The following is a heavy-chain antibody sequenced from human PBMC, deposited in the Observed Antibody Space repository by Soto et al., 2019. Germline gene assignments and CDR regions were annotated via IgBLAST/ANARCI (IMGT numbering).Heavy chain of an antibody. CDR1: GFTFSSYS. V-gene: IGHV3-21*01. D-gene: IGHD2-2*01. CDR2: ISSSSSYI. J-gene: IGHJ6*02. Sequence: EVQLVESGGGLVKPGGSLRLSCAASGFTFSSYSMNWVRQSPGKGLEWVSSISSSSSYIYYADSVKGPFTISRDNAKNALCLQMNSLRGEDTAVYYCARDLASYCSSTSCYHYYYYGMDVWGQGTTVTVSS. CDR3: ARDLASYCSSTSCYHYYYYGMDV.